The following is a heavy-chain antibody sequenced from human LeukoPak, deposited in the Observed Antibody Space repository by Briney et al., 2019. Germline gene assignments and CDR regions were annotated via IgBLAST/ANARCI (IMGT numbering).Heavy chain of an antibody. V-gene: IGHV3-23*01. Sequence: GGSLRLSCAASGVTFSSYAMSWVRQAPGKGLEWVSAITGSGGSTYYADSVKGRFTISTDSTKNTLYLQMTSLRAEDTAVYYCAKPPPDSSSWLFDYWGQGTLVTVSS. CDR1: GVTFSSYA. J-gene: IGHJ4*02. CDR3: AKPPPDSSSWLFDY. CDR2: ITGSGGST. D-gene: IGHD6-13*01.